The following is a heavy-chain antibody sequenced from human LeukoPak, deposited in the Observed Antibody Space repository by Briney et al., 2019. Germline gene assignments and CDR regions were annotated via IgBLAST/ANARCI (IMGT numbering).Heavy chain of an antibody. CDR2: ISSSGITI. CDR1: GFTFSDYY. Sequence: GGSLRLSCAASGFTFSDYYMTWIRQAPGKGLEWVSYISSSGITIYYADSVKGRFTISRDNAKKSLYLEMNSLRAEDTAVYYCAKDYCGGDCHSFDYWGQGTLVTVSS. D-gene: IGHD2-21*02. CDR3: AKDYCGGDCHSFDY. J-gene: IGHJ4*02. V-gene: IGHV3-11*04.